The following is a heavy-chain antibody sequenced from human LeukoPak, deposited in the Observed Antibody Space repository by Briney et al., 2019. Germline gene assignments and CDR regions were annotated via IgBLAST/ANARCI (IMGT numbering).Heavy chain of an antibody. CDR3: ARGAVVVPAAIRRWFDP. J-gene: IGHJ5*02. Sequence: DPSETLSLTCAVYGGSFSGYYWSWIRQPPGKGLEWIGEINHSGSTNYNPSLKSRVTISVDTSKNQFSLKLSSVTAADTAVYYCARGAVVVPAAIRRWFDPWGQGTLVTVSS. CDR2: INHSGST. V-gene: IGHV4-34*01. D-gene: IGHD2-2*02. CDR1: GGSFSGYY.